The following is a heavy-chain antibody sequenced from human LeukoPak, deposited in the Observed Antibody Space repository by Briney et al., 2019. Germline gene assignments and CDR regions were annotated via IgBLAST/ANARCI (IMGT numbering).Heavy chain of an antibody. J-gene: IGHJ4*02. CDR3: ARERIARFFPDY. CDR2: IYTSGST. D-gene: IGHD3-3*01. Sequence: SETLSLTCTVSGGSISSGSYYWSWIRQPAGKGLEWIGRIYTSGSTNYNPSLKSRVTISVDTSKNQFSLKLSSVTAADTAVYYCARERIARFFPDYWGQGTLVTVSS. CDR1: GGSISSGSYY. V-gene: IGHV4-61*02.